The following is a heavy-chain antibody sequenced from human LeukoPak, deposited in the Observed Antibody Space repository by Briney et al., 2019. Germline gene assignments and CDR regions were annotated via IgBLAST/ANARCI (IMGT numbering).Heavy chain of an antibody. V-gene: IGHV3-11*01. J-gene: IGHJ6*03. CDR2: ISSGGSTI. CDR1: GFTFSDYY. D-gene: IGHD3-3*01. CDR3: ARESTYYDFWSGYTDYMDV. Sequence: PGGSLRLSCAASGFTFSDYYMTWIRQAPGKGLEWVSYISSGGSTIDYADSVKGRFTISRDNTKNSLYLQMNSLRAEDTAVYYCARESTYYDFWSGYTDYMDVWGKGTTVTVSS.